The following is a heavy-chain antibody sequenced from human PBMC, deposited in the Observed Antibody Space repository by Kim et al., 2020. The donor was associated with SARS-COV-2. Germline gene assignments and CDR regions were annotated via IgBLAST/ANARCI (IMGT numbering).Heavy chain of an antibody. D-gene: IGHD3-10*01. CDR2: IYYSGST. V-gene: IGHV4-31*03. CDR1: GGSISSGGYY. CDR3: ARDSFSYGSGTT. Sequence: SETLSLTCTVSGGSISSGGYYWSWIRQHPGKGLEWIGYIYYSGSTYYNPSLKSRVTISVDTSKNQFSLKLSSVTAADTAVYYCARDSFSYGSGTTWGQGTLVTVSS. J-gene: IGHJ4*02.